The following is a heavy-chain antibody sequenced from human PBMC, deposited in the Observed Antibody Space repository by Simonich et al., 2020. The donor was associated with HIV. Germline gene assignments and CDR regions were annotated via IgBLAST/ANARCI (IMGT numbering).Heavy chain of an antibody. CDR2: ISWNSGSI. Sequence: EVQLVESGGGLVQPGRSLRLSCAASGFTFDDYAMHWVRQAPGKGLVWVSGISWNSGSIGYADSVKGRFTISRDNAKNSLYLQMNSLRAEDMALYYCAKDRGYSYGYSAFDIWGQGTMVTVSS. CDR3: AKDRGYSYGYSAFDI. CDR1: GFTFDDYA. J-gene: IGHJ3*02. V-gene: IGHV3-9*03. D-gene: IGHD5-18*01.